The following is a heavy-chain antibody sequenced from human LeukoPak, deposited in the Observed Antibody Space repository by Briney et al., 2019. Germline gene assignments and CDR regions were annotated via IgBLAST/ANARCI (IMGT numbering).Heavy chain of an antibody. CDR2: ISGSGGST. Sequence: GGSLRLSCAASGFTFSSYAMSWVRQAPWKGLEWVSAISGSGGSTYYADSVKGRFTISRDNSKNTLYLQMNSLRAEDTAVYYCAKAEGLAWSGSYYGDYWGQGTLVTVSS. J-gene: IGHJ4*02. V-gene: IGHV3-23*01. CDR1: GFTFSSYA. CDR3: AKAEGLAWSGSYYGDY. D-gene: IGHD1-26*01.